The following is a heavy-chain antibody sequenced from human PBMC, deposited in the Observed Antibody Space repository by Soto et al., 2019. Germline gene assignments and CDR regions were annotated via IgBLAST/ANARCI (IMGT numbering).Heavy chain of an antibody. CDR2: ISFDGKNT. J-gene: IGHJ4*02. Sequence: GGSLRLSCAASGFAFSTYWMHWVRQPPGKGLEWVTRISFDGKNTYYADSVKGRFTISRDNSKNTVQLQMNSLRIEDTAVYFCARGTGWYIDYWGQGTQVTVSS. V-gene: IGHV3-30*03. D-gene: IGHD6-19*01. CDR1: GFAFSTYW. CDR3: ARGTGWYIDY.